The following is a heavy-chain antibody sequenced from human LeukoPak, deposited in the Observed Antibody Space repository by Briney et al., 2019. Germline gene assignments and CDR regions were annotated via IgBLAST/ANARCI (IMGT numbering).Heavy chain of an antibody. D-gene: IGHD1-26*01. CDR2: IYSSGNT. J-gene: IGHJ4*02. Sequence: SETLSLTCTVSGGSISSYYWTWIRQPAGKALEWIGRIYSSGNTNYNPSLKSRVTISVDTSKNQFSLKLRSVTAADTAVYYCARQSGGYYAPDYWGQGTLVTVSS. CDR1: GGSISSYY. CDR3: ARQSGGYYAPDY. V-gene: IGHV4-4*07.